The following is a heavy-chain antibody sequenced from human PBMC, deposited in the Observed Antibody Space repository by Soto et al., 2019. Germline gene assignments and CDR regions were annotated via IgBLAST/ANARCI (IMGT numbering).Heavy chain of an antibody. V-gene: IGHV1-69*06. CDR1: GGTFSTYT. Sequence: QVHLVQSGTEVRKPGSSVTVSCKVSGGTFSTYTISWVRQAPRQGLQWMGGITPILRETTYAQNFQGRVFITADISATTAYMELSDLTSEDTAMYYCGRVPRYSFPTSDSLDQWGQGTRVTVSS. CDR3: GRVPRYSFPTSDSLDQ. J-gene: IGHJ4*02. CDR2: ITPILRET. D-gene: IGHD5-18*01.